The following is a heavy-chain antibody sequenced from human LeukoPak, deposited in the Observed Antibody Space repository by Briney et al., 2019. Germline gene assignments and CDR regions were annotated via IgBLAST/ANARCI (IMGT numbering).Heavy chain of an antibody. V-gene: IGHV3-23*01. CDR1: GFTLSNFP. CDR2: FSAGGGGS. CDR3: AKEAVRKFDFDY. D-gene: IGHD1-14*01. Sequence: GGSLRLSCAASGFTLSNFPMSWVRQAPGKGLEWVSSFSAGGGGSYYADSVKGRFTISRDNSKNTLYLQMNSLRAEDTAVYYCAKEAVRKFDFDYWGQGTLVTVSS. J-gene: IGHJ4*02.